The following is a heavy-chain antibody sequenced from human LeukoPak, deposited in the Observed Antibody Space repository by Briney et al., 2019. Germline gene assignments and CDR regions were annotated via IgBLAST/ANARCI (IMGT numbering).Heavy chain of an antibody. D-gene: IGHD1-7*01. CDR1: GFTFSSYW. Sequence: GGSLRLSCAASGFTFSSYWMSWVRQAPGKGLEWVANIKQDGSEKYYVDSVKGRFTISRDNSKNTLYLQMNSLRAEDTAVYYCVKVRGTGTTVDYWGQGALVTVSS. J-gene: IGHJ4*02. CDR3: VKVRGTGTTVDY. CDR2: IKQDGSEK. V-gene: IGHV3-7*01.